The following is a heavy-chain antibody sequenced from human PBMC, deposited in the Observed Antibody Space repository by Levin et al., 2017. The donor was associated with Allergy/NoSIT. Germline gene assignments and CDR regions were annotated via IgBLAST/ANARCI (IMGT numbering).Heavy chain of an antibody. D-gene: IGHD2-2*02. CDR3: ARVLGYCSSTSCYKAPRWFDP. CDR1: GGSISSYY. J-gene: IGHJ5*02. CDR2: IYYSGST. V-gene: IGHV4-59*01. Sequence: PSETLSLTCTVSGGSISSYYWSWIRQPPGKGLEWIGYIYYSGSTNYNPSLKSRVTISVDTSKNQFSLKLSSVTAADTAVYYCARVLGYCSSTSCYKAPRWFDPWGQGTLVTVSS.